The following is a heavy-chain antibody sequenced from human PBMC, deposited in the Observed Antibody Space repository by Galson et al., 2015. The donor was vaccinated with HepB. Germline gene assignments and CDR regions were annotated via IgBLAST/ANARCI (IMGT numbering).Heavy chain of an antibody. CDR3: ATWNSSGYYYWYFDL. CDR2: FDPEDGET. Sequence: SVKVSCKVSGYTLTELSMHWVRQAPGKGLEWMGGFDPEDGETIYAQKFQGRVTMTEDTSTDTAYMELSSLRSEDTAVYYCATWNSSGYYYWYFDLWGRGTLVTVSS. CDR1: GYTLTELS. V-gene: IGHV1-24*01. J-gene: IGHJ2*01. D-gene: IGHD3-22*01.